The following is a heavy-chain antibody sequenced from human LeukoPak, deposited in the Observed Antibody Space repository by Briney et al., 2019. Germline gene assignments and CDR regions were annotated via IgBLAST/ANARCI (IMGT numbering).Heavy chain of an antibody. J-gene: IGHJ6*02. Sequence: SQTLSLTCTVSGGSISSGGHYWTWIRQPPGKGLEWIGQIHYSGRPDYNPSLKSRVTISVDASKNQLSLKVTSVTGADTAVYYCARFGVDYDMDVWGQGTTVTVSS. CDR3: ARFGVDYDMDV. V-gene: IGHV4-61*08. CDR1: GGSISSGGHY. D-gene: IGHD3-16*01. CDR2: IHYSGRP.